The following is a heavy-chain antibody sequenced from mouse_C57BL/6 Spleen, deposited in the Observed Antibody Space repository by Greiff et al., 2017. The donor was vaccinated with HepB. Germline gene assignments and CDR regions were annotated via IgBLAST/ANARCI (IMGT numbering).Heavy chain of an antibody. V-gene: IGHV1-22*01. D-gene: IGHD1-1*01. CDR1: GYTFTDYN. CDR3: ARPPTVVEGYFDV. J-gene: IGHJ1*03. Sequence: VQLKESGPELVKPGASVKMSCKASGYTFTDYNMHWVKQSHGKSLEWIGYINPNNGGTSYNQKFKGKATLTVNKSSSTAYMELRSLTSEDSAVYYCARPPTVVEGYFDVWGTGTTVTVSS. CDR2: INPNNGGT.